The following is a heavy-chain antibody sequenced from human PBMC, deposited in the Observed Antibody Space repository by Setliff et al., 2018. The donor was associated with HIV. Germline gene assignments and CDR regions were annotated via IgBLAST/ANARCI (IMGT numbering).Heavy chain of an antibody. Sequence: PSETLSLTCSVYGVSIHLHHWSWIRQSPGKGLECIGSVSDTGTTNYNPSLRSRVTISSDTSKNQISLRLTSVTAADTALYFCARHKVISKLGGLIQDYFYYGLDAWGQGTTVTVSS. CDR1: GVSIHLHH. V-gene: IGHV4-59*11. CDR2: VSDTGTT. J-gene: IGHJ6*02. CDR3: ARHKVISKLGGLIQDYFYYGLDA. D-gene: IGHD3-16*01.